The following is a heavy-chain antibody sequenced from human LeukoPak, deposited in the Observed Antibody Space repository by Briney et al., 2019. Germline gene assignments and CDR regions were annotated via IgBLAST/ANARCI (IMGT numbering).Heavy chain of an antibody. V-gene: IGHV3-30*02. D-gene: IGHD5-18*01. CDR3: AKGFDGYSYGILDT. CDR1: GFTFSTYG. Sequence: PGGSLRLSCAASGFTFSTYGMHWVRQAPGKGLEWVAFIRNDGRNKYYADSVKGRITISRDNSQNTLYLQVNSLRAEDTAVYYCAKGFDGYSYGILDTWGQGTLVTVSS. J-gene: IGHJ5*02. CDR2: IRNDGRNK.